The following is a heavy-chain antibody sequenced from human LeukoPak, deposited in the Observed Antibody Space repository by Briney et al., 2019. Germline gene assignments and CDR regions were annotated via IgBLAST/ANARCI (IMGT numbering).Heavy chain of an antibody. CDR2: INHSGST. CDR3: AKHQGLLSAFDI. J-gene: IGHJ3*02. CDR1: GWSFSGYY. V-gene: IGHV4-34*01. D-gene: IGHD6-25*01. Sequence: SETLSLTCAVYGWSFSGYYWSWIRQPPGKGLEWIGEINHSGSTNYNPSLKSRLTISVDKSKNQFSLKLSSVTAADTAVYYCAKHQGLLSAFDIWGQGTMVTVSS.